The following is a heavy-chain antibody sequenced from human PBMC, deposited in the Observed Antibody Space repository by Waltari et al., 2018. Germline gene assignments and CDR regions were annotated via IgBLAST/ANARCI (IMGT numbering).Heavy chain of an antibody. CDR1: GGPISSYY. D-gene: IGHD2-15*01. CDR2: IYYSGST. CDR3: ARDMTAATPSYYYYMDV. V-gene: IGHV4-59*01. Sequence: QVQLQQWGAGLLKPSETLSLTCTVSGGPISSYYWSWIRPPPGKGLEWIGYIYYSGSTNYNPSLKSRVTISVDTSKNQFSLKLSSVTAADTAVYYCARDMTAATPSYYYYMDVWGKGTTVTVSS. J-gene: IGHJ6*03.